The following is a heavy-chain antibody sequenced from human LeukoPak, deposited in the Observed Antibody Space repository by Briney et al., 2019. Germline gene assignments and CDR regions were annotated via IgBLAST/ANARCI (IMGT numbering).Heavy chain of an antibody. V-gene: IGHV4-34*01. D-gene: IGHD2-21*01. Sequence: SETLSLTCAVYGGSFSGYYWSWIRQPPGKGLEWIGEINHSGSTNYNPSLKSRVTISVDTSKNQFSLKLSSVTAADTAVYYCARAQQLPGIGEFWWSKSHRSGLDYWGQGTLVTVSS. CDR1: GGSFSGYY. CDR2: INHSGST. J-gene: IGHJ4*02. CDR3: ARAQQLPGIGEFWWSKSHRSGLDY.